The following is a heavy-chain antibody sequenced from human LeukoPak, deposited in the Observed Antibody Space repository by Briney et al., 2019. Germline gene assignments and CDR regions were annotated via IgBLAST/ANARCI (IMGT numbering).Heavy chain of an antibody. CDR1: GFTFSSFW. J-gene: IGHJ4*02. D-gene: IGHD4-11*01. Sequence: GGSLRLSCAASGFTFSSFWMTWVRQAPGKGLEWVALIKQGGSEKYYVDSVRGRFTISRDNAKNSLYLQMNSLRAEDTAVYCCATQENSNFDYWGRGTLVTVSS. V-gene: IGHV3-7*02. CDR3: ATQENSNFDY. CDR2: IKQGGSEK.